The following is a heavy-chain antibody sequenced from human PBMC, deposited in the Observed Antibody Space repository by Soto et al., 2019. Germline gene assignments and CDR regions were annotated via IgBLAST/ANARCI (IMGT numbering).Heavy chain of an antibody. V-gene: IGHV3-23*01. D-gene: IGHD4-17*01. CDR2: ISSTGGST. Sequence: PVGSLRLSCAASGFIFSTYAMNWVRQAPGQGLEWVSAISSTGGSTYYTESVRGRFTISRDNSINTLYLQMSSLRTEDTAVYYCAHPRGYGVFDAVDIWGRGTMVTVSS. CDR1: GFIFSTYA. J-gene: IGHJ3*02. CDR3: AHPRGYGVFDAVDI.